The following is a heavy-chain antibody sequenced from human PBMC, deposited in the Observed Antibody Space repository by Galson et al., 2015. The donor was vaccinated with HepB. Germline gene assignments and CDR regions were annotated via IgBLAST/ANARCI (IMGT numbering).Heavy chain of an antibody. CDR3: AKGYYDFWSGNFDY. Sequence: SLRLSCAASGFTFSSYGMHWVRQAPGKGLEWVAVISYDGSNKYYADSVKGRFTISRDNSKNTLYLQMNSLRAEDTAVYYCAKGYYDFWSGNFDYWGQGTLVTVSS. V-gene: IGHV3-30*18. CDR2: ISYDGSNK. D-gene: IGHD3-3*01. CDR1: GFTFSSYG. J-gene: IGHJ4*02.